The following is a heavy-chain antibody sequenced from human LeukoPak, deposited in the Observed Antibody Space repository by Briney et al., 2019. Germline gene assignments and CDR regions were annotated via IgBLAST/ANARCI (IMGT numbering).Heavy chain of an antibody. V-gene: IGHV4-59*01. CDR1: GGSISSYY. D-gene: IGHD6-19*01. J-gene: IGHJ4*02. CDR3: ARSSSGWYYFDY. Sequence: PSETLSPTCTVSGGSISSYYWSWIRQPPGKGLEWIGYIYYSGSTNYNPSLKSRVTISVDTSKNQFSLKLSSVTAADTAVYYCARSSSGWYYFDYWGQGTLVTVSS. CDR2: IYYSGST.